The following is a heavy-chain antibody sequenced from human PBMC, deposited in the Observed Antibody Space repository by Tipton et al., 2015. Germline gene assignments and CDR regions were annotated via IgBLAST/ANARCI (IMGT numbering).Heavy chain of an antibody. J-gene: IGHJ1*01. V-gene: IGHV1-3*01. Sequence: QSGAEVKKPGASVKVSCKASGYTFTSYPMHWVRQAPGQRLEWMGWINAGNGNTKYSQKSQDRVTITTDTSASTAYLELSSLRSEDTAVYYCARGPRGDYYGSGTLRYWGQGTLVTVSS. CDR3: ARGPRGDYYGSGTLRY. CDR2: INAGNGNT. D-gene: IGHD3-10*01. CDR1: GYTFTSYP.